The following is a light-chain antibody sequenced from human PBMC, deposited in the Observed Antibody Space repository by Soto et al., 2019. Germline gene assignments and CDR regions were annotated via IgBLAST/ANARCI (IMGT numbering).Light chain of an antibody. CDR1: QSVTSN. CDR2: AAS. CDR3: QKYHIWPFTWT. J-gene: IGKJ1*01. V-gene: IGKV3-15*01. Sequence: ICMTRSSPNQSITPRERVTISCRASQSVTSNLDWYQQKPVQAPRLLIYAASTRATGIPARFSGSGSGTEFTLTISSLQSEDFAVYYCQKYHIWPFTWTLGQETKV.